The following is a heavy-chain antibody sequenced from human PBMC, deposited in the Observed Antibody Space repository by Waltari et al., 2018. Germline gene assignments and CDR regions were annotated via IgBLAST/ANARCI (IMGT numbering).Heavy chain of an antibody. CDR2: ISGSGGST. CDR1: GFTFSSYW. D-gene: IGHD6-19*01. CDR3: ASPQYSSGWEFDY. J-gene: IGHJ4*02. Sequence: EVQLVESGGGLVQPGGSPRLSCAASGFTFSSYWMSWVRQAPGKGLEWVSAISGSGGSTYYADSVKGRFTISRDNSKNTLYLQMNSLRAEDTAVYYCASPQYSSGWEFDYWGQGTLVTVSS. V-gene: IGHV3-23*04.